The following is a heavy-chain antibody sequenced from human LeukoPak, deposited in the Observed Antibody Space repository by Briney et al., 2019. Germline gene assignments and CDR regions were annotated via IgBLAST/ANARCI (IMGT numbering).Heavy chain of an antibody. J-gene: IGHJ4*02. CDR2: INPNSGGT. D-gene: IGHD4-17*01. V-gene: IGHV1-2*04. CDR3: ARVSHDYGDYYFDY. CDR1: GYTFTGYY. Sequence: GASVKVSCKASGYTFTGYYMHWVRQAPGQGLEWMGWINPNSGGTNYAQKFQGWVTMTRDTSISTAYMELSRLRSDDTAVYYCARVSHDYGDYYFDYWGQGTLVTVSS.